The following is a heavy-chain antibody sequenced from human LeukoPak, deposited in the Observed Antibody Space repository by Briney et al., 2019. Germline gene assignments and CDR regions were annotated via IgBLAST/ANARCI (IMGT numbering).Heavy chain of an antibody. Sequence: SETLSLTCTVSGGSIRSYYWSWIRQPPGKGLEWIGEINHSGSTNYNPSLKSRVTISVDTSKNQFSLKLSSVTAADTAVYYCARPKYAYYFDYWGQGTLVTVSS. CDR1: GGSIRSYY. CDR2: INHSGST. J-gene: IGHJ4*02. CDR3: ARPKYAYYFDY. V-gene: IGHV4-34*01. D-gene: IGHD2-2*01.